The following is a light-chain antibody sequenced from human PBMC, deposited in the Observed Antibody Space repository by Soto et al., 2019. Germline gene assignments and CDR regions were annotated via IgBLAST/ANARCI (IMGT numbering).Light chain of an antibody. CDR1: QSVSTN. CDR3: QQRSNWPPFT. V-gene: IGKV3-15*01. Sequence: EIVMTQSPATLSVSPGERATLSCRASQSVSTNLAWYQQKPGQAPRLLIYSASTRATGIPARFSGSGSGTEFTLTISSLQSEDFALYYCQQRSNWPPFTFGPGTKVDIK. J-gene: IGKJ3*01. CDR2: SAS.